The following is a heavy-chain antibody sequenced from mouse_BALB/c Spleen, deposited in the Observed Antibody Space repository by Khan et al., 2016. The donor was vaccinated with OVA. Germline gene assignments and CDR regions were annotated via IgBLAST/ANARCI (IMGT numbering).Heavy chain of an antibody. CDR2: TNPTNGRT. D-gene: IGHD1-1*01. Sequence: QVQLQQSGAELVKAGASVKMSCKASGYTFTSYWMHWVKQRLGQGLEWFAETNPTNGRTYYNEKFKSKATLTVDNSSSTAYMLLSGPTFEDSAVYYCARIKKILATYFDYWGQGTTLTVSS. CDR3: ARIKKILATYFDY. J-gene: IGHJ2*01. CDR1: GYTFTSYW. V-gene: IGHV1S81*02.